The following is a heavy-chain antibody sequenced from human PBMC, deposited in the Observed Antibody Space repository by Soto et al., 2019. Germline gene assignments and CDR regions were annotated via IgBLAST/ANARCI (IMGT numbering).Heavy chain of an antibody. V-gene: IGHV1-69*17. Sequence: QVQLVESGAEVKKPGSSVKVSCKASGGTFTSFAISWVRQAPGQGLEWMGGIVPLFGITNYAQKFQGRLTITADRSASTAFMELSSLGSEDTAIYYCACSTYREILTGFFAYYYYGMDVWGQGTTFTVAS. CDR2: IVPLFGIT. D-gene: IGHD3-9*01. J-gene: IGHJ6*02. CDR3: ACSTYREILTGFFAYYYYGMDV. CDR1: GGTFTSFA.